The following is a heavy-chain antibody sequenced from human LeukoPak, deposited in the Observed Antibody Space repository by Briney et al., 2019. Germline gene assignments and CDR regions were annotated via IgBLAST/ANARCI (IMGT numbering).Heavy chain of an antibody. D-gene: IGHD6-13*01. CDR1: GFTFSSYG. CDR3: ARDELEQLAYFGFDY. Sequence: PGGSLRLSCATSGFTFSSYGMHWVRQAPGKGLEWVAFIRYDGSNKYYADSVKGRFTISRDNSKNTLYLQMNSLRAEDTAVYYCARDELEQLAYFGFDYWGQGTLVTVSS. CDR2: IRYDGSNK. V-gene: IGHV3-30*02. J-gene: IGHJ4*02.